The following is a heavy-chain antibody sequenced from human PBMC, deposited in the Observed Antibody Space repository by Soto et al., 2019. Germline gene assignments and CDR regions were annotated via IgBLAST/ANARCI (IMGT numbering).Heavy chain of an antibody. V-gene: IGHV4-31*03. J-gene: IGHJ6*02. Sequence: SETLSLTCTVSGGSISSGGCYWSWIRQHPGKGLEWIGYIYYSGSTYYNPSLKSRVTISVDTSKNQFSLKLSSVTAADTAVYYCARDRRYDFWSGPYGMDVWGQGTTVTVSS. CDR2: IYYSGST. D-gene: IGHD3-3*01. CDR1: GGSISSGGCY. CDR3: ARDRRYDFWSGPYGMDV.